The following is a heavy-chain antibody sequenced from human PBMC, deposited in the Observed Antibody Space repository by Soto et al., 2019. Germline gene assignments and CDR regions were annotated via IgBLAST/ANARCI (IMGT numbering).Heavy chain of an antibody. J-gene: IGHJ5*02. CDR3: ARDGSGNPMVRGVITKARWFDP. D-gene: IGHD3-10*01. V-gene: IGHV1-18*01. CDR1: GYTFTNYG. Sequence: ASVKVSCKASGYTFTNYGISWVRQAPGQGLEWIGWISAYNGNTNYAQKLQGRVTMTTDTSTSTAYMELRSLRSDDTAVYYYARDGSGNPMVRGVITKARWFDPWGQGTLVTVSS. CDR2: ISAYNGNT.